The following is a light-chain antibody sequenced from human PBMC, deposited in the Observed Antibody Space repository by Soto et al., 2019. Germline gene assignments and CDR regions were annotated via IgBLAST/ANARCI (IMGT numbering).Light chain of an antibody. V-gene: IGLV2-14*01. CDR3: SSYTRSSTLI. Sequence: QSVLTQPPSVSAAPGQKVTISCSGSSSNIGNNYVSWYQQHPGKAPKLMIYEVRNRPSGVSNRFSGSKSGNTASLTISGLQAEDEADYYCSSYTRSSTLILGIGNKVTVL. CDR2: EVR. CDR1: SSNIGNNY. J-gene: IGLJ1*01.